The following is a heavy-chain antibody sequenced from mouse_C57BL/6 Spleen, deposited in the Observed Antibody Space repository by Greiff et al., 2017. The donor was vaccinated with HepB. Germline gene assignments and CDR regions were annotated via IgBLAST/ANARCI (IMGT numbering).Heavy chain of an antibody. CDR3: ARSYYDYDDYYAMDY. J-gene: IGHJ4*01. CDR1: GYAFSSYW. CDR2: IYPGDGDT. D-gene: IGHD2-4*01. Sequence: QVQLKQSGAELVKPGASVKISCKASGYAFSSYWMNWVKQRPGKGLEWIGQIYPGDGDTNYNGKFKGKATLTADKSSSTAYMQLSSLTSEDSAVYFCARSYYDYDDYYAMDYWGQGTSVTVSS. V-gene: IGHV1-80*01.